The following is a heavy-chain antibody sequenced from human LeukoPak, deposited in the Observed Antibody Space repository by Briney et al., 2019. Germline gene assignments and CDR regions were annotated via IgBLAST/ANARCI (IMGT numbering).Heavy chain of an antibody. J-gene: IGHJ4*02. CDR1: AYTFTNYD. D-gene: IGHD3-22*01. CDR2: MNPNSGNT. CDR3: ARNDDSSGYYYGS. V-gene: IGHV1-8*03. Sequence: ASVKVSCKASAYTFTNYDINWVRQATGQGLEWMGWMNPNSGNTGYAQKFQGRITITRDTSISTAYMELSSLRSEDTALYYCARNDDSSGYYYGSWGQGTLVTVSS.